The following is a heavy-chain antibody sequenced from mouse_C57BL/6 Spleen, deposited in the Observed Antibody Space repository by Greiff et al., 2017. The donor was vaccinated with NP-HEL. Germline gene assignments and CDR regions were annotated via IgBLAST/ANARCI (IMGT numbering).Heavy chain of an antibody. D-gene: IGHD4-1*01. J-gene: IGHJ2*01. CDR3: ASRGGTDYFDY. V-gene: IGHV1-81*01. CDR2: IYPRSGNT. Sequence: QVQLQQSGAELARPGASVKLSCKASGYTFTSYGISWVKQRTGQGLEWIGEIYPRSGNTYYNEKFKGKATLTADKSSSTAYMELRSLTSEDSAVYFCASRGGTDYFDYWGQGTTLTVSS. CDR1: GYTFTSYG.